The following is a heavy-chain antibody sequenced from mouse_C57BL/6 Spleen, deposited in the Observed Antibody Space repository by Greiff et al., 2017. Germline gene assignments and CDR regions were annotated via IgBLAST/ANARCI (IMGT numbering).Heavy chain of an antibody. V-gene: IGHV5-4*01. CDR2: ISDGGSYT. CDR3: ARGGHYYGSSYDGYYAMDY. D-gene: IGHD1-1*01. J-gene: IGHJ4*01. Sequence: EVQLVESGGGLVKPGASLKLSCAASGFTFSSYAMPWVRQTPEQSLEWVATISDGGSYTNYPDNVKGRSTISRDNAKNNLYLQMSHLKSEDTAMYYCARGGHYYGSSYDGYYAMDYWGQGTSVTVSS. CDR1: GFTFSSYA.